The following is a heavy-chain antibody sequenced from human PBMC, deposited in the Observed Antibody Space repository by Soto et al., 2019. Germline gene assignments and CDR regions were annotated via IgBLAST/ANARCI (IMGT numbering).Heavy chain of an antibody. Sequence: QVQLVQSGAEVKKPESSVKVSCKAPGGTFSTYAISWVRQAPGQGLEWMGGIIPMFGTANYAQRFQDRVTITAGESANKVYMELSSMRSEDTAVYFCASGIQLWLRRINNGYSGWGQGTLVNVSS. D-gene: IGHD5-18*01. CDR2: IIPMFGTA. CDR1: GGTFSTYA. CDR3: ASGIQLWLRRINNGYSG. J-gene: IGHJ4*02. V-gene: IGHV1-69*12.